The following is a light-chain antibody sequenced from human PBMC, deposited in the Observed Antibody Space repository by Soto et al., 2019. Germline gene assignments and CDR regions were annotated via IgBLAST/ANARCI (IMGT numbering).Light chain of an antibody. CDR3: QQYQQWPFYT. V-gene: IGKV3-20*01. Sequence: EIVLTQSPGTLSFSPGERSTLSFSASQSVTSSYLAWYQQKPGQAPRLLIYGASSRATGIPDRFSGSGSGTDFTLTISRLEPEDFAVYYCQQYQQWPFYTFGQGTKVDIK. CDR1: QSVTSSY. CDR2: GAS. J-gene: IGKJ2*01.